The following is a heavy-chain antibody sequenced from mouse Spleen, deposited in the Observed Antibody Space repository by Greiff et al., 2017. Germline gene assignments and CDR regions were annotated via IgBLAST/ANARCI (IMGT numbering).Heavy chain of an antibody. V-gene: IGHV1-42*01. J-gene: IGHJ1*01. Sequence: EVQLQQPGTELVKPGASVKISCKASGYSFTGYYMNWVKQSPEKSLEWIGEINPSTGGTTYNQKFKAKATLTVDKSSSTAYMQLKSLTSKDSAVYYCARYSRLGRYFDVWGAGTTVTVSS. CDR3: ARYSRLGRYFDV. CDR2: INPSTGGT. D-gene: IGHD4-1*01. CDR1: GYSFTGYY.